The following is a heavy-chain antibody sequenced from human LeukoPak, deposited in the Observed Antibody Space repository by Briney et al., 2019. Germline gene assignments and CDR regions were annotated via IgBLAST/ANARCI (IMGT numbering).Heavy chain of an antibody. V-gene: IGHV3-11*01. D-gene: IGHD3-3*01. J-gene: IGHJ4*02. CDR1: GLTFSDYH. CDR2: ISDNGRTK. CDR3: ATVHLGYFTF. Sequence: GGSLRLSCAASGLTFSDYHMSWIRQAPGKGLEWVSHISDNGRTKYYANSVQGRFTVSRDNAKNSLYLQMNSLRADDTAVYYCATVHLGYFTFWGQGTLVTVSS.